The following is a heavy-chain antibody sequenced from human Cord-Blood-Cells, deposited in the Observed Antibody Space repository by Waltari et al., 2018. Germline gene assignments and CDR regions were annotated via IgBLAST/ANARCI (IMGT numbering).Heavy chain of an antibody. CDR1: GFTFGVYA. CDR2: IRSKAYGGTT. Sequence: EVQLVESGGGLVQPGRSLRLSCTASGFTFGVYAMCWVRQAPGKGLEWVGFIRSKAYGGTTEYAASVKGRFTISRDDSKSIAYLQMNSLKTEDTAVYYCTRDPRYFDYWGQGTLVTVSS. V-gene: IGHV3-49*04. CDR3: TRDPRYFDY. J-gene: IGHJ4*02.